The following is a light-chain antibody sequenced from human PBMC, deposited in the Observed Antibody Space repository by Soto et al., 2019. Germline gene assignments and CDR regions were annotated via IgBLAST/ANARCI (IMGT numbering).Light chain of an antibody. V-gene: IGKV1-5*01. J-gene: IGKJ2*01. CDR2: DSS. CDR1: QSIISC. CDR3: QKYNNYPST. Sequence: DIQMTQSPSSLSASVGDRVTITCRASQSIISCLAWYQQKPGKAPKLLIYDSSSLESGDPSRFSGSGSGTDFTLPISSLQADDFANYYCQKYNNYPSTFGQGTKLEIK.